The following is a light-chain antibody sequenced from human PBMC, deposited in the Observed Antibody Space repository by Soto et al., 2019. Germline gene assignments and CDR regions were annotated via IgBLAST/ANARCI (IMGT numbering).Light chain of an antibody. CDR1: SSNIESNK. CDR3: AAWDDSLKGPV. J-gene: IGLJ2*01. CDR2: SNN. V-gene: IGLV1-44*01. Sequence: QSVLTQPPSASGTPGQRVTISCSESSSNIESNKVNWYQQVPGTAPKLLIYSNNQRPSGVPDRFSGSKSGTSASLAISGLQSEDEADYYCAAWDDSLKGPVFGGGTKLTVL.